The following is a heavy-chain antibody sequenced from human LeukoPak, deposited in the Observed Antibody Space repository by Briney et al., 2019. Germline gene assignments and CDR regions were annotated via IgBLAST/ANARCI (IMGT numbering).Heavy chain of an antibody. J-gene: IGHJ6*03. V-gene: IGHV4-34*01. CDR3: ARVRHDPLEYGYYMDV. CDR1: GGSFSGFY. Sequence: SETLSLTCAVDGGSFSGFYWTWTRQTPAKRLEWIGEINQTGNTNYNPSLTDYNPSLKPRVTISVDSSKSQLSLKVNSVTAADTGIDYCARVRHDPLEYGYYMDVWGTGIPVAVSS. CDR2: INQTGNT. D-gene: IGHD3-3*01.